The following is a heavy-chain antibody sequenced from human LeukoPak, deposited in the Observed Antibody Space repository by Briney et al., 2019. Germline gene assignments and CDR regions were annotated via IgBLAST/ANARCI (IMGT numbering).Heavy chain of an antibody. Sequence: KPSETLSLTCTVSGGSISSYYWSWIRQPPGKGLEWIGYIYYSGSTNYNPSLKSRVTISVDTSKNQFSLKLSSVTAADTAVYYCASSPPPYYYYMDVWGKGTTVTVSS. CDR3: ASSPPPYYYYMDV. J-gene: IGHJ6*03. CDR2: IYYSGST. CDR1: GGSISSYY. V-gene: IGHV4-59*01.